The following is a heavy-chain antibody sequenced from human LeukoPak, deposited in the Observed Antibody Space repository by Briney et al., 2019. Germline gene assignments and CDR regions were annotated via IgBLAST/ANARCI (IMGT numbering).Heavy chain of an antibody. CDR3: ARPTDSSGYYVFDY. J-gene: IGHJ4*02. Sequence: SETLSLTCTVSGGSISSYYWSWIRQPPGKGLEWIGYIYYSGSTNYNPSLKSRVTISVDTSKNQFSLKLSSVTAADTAVYYCARPTDSSGYYVFDYWGQGTLVTVSS. CDR1: GGSISSYY. CDR2: IYYSGST. D-gene: IGHD3-22*01. V-gene: IGHV4-59*12.